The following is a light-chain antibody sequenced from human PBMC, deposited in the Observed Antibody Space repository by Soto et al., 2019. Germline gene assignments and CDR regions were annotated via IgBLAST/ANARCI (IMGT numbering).Light chain of an antibody. CDR1: QSVSSY. J-gene: IGKJ2*01. CDR3: QQRSNWPHT. CDR2: DAS. Sequence: EIVLTQSPATLSLSPGERATLSCRASQSVSSYLAWYHQKPGQAPRLLIYDASKRATGIPARFSVSGSGTDFTLTISSVEPEDSAVYYFQQRSNWPHTFGQGTKLEIK. V-gene: IGKV3-11*01.